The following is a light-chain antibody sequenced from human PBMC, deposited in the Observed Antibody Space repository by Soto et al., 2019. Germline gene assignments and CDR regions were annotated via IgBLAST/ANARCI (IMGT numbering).Light chain of an antibody. CDR1: QSLLYNNTYNY. V-gene: IGKV2-28*01. Sequence: EIVMTQSPLTLPVTPGEPASISCRSSQSLLYNNTYNYLDWYVQKPGQSPQLLIYFGSNRAPGVPDRFSGSGSGTDFTLKINRVEAEDVVTYYCLQALQSLTFGQGTRREIK. J-gene: IGKJ5*01. CDR2: FGS. CDR3: LQALQSLT.